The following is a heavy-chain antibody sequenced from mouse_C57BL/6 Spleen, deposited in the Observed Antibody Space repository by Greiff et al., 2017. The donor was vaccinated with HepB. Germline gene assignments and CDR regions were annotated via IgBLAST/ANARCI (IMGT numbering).Heavy chain of an antibody. J-gene: IGHJ3*01. CDR2: IWSGGST. D-gene: IGHD2-3*01. CDR3: ASSLYDGYSLWFAY. V-gene: IGHV2-2*01. CDR1: GFSLTSYG. Sequence: VQLQQSGPGLVQPSQSLSITCTVSGFSLTSYGVHWVRQSPGKGLEWLGVIWSGGSTDYNAAFISRLSISKDNSKSQVFFKMNSLQADDTAIYYCASSLYDGYSLWFAYWGQGTLVTVSA.